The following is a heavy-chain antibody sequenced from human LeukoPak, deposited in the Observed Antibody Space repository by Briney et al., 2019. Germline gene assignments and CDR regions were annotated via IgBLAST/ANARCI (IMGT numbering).Heavy chain of an antibody. V-gene: IGHV3-66*01. Sequence: GGSLRLSCAVSGFTVSSNYMSWVRQAPGKGLEWVSVIYNGGTTYYADSVKGRFTISRDNSKNTLYLQMNSLRAEDTAVYYCARWLRQGDYWGQGTLVTVSS. CDR3: ARWLRQGDY. D-gene: IGHD6-19*01. J-gene: IGHJ4*02. CDR1: GFTVSSNY. CDR2: IYNGGTT.